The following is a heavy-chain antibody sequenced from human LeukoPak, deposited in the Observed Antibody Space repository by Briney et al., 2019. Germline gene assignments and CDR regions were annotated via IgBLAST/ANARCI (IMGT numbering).Heavy chain of an antibody. CDR1: GFTFDDYA. Sequence: GGSLRLSCAASGFTFDDYAMHWVRQAPGKGLEWVSAISGSGGSTYYADSVKGRFTISRDNSKNTLYLQMNSLRAEDTAVYYCAKAPRLQLRGYYYYMDVWGKGTTVTVSS. J-gene: IGHJ6*03. CDR2: ISGSGGST. D-gene: IGHD5-24*01. CDR3: AKAPRLQLRGYYYYMDV. V-gene: IGHV3-23*01.